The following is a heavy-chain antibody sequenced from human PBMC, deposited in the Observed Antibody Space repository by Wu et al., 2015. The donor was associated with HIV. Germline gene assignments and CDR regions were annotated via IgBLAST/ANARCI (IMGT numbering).Heavy chain of an antibody. D-gene: IGHD5-24*01. J-gene: IGHJ4*02. CDR2: IIPLFDTS. V-gene: IGHV1-69*12. CDR3: AREPNLVDMATMGDY. Sequence: QVQLVQSGAEVKKPGSSVKVSCKASGGTFSSFAVSWVRQAPGQGLEWMGGIIPLFDTSHSAQNFQGRVTITADESTSTAYMELSRLRSDDTAVYYCAREPNLVDMATMGDYWGQGTLVTVSS. CDR1: GGTFSSFA.